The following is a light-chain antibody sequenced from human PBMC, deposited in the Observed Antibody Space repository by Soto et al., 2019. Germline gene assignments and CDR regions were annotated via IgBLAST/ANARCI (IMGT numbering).Light chain of an antibody. J-gene: IGKJ3*01. Sequence: EIVLTQSPGTLSLSPGERATLSCRASQSVSRNYLAWYQQKPGQAPRLLIFGASSRATGIPERFSGSGSGTDFTLTVSRLGPEDFAVYYCQQYGSSPLTFGPGTKVDIK. CDR2: GAS. CDR3: QQYGSSPLT. CDR1: QSVSRNY. V-gene: IGKV3-20*01.